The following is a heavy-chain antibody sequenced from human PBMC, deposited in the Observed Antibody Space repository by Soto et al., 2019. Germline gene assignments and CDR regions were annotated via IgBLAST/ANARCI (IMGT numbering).Heavy chain of an antibody. J-gene: IGHJ5*02. CDR3: AREGDYGSGSYYGASDQ. CDR1: GYTFTSYA. CDR2: INAGNGNT. D-gene: IGHD3-10*01. V-gene: IGHV1-3*01. Sequence: ASVKVSCKASGYTFTSYAMHWVRQAPGQGLEWMGWINAGNGNTKYSQKFQDRVTITRDTSASTAYMELSSLRSEDTGVYYCAREGDYGSGSYYGASDQWAQGTLVTVSS.